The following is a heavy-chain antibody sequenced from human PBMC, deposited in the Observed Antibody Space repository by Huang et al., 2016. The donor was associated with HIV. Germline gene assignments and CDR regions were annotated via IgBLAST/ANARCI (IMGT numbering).Heavy chain of an antibody. Sequence: QVQLQESGPGLVKPSETLSLTCTVSGGSISTGNYDWSWLRQPAGKGLEGVGHLSNGGSANYNPSLKSRVTISLDTSKTQFSLKLSSVTAADSAVYYCARVESGYYDAFDIWGPGTTVTVSS. J-gene: IGHJ3*02. CDR1: GGSISTGNYD. D-gene: IGHD3-3*01. CDR2: LSNGGSA. CDR3: ARVESGYYDAFDI. V-gene: IGHV4-61*09.